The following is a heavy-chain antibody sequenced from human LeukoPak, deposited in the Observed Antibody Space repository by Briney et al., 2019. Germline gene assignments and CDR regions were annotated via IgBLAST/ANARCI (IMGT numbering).Heavy chain of an antibody. J-gene: IGHJ4*02. V-gene: IGHV1-46*01. Sequence: ASVKVSCKASGYTFTNFYMHWVRQAPGQGLEWMGIINPRGGSASSAQKFQGRVTVTRDTSTSTVYMELSSLRSEDTAVYYCAKQLGYCSDGSCYFPYWGQGTLVTVSS. CDR3: AKQLGYCSDGSCYFPY. D-gene: IGHD2-15*01. CDR2: INPRGGSA. CDR1: GYTFTNFY.